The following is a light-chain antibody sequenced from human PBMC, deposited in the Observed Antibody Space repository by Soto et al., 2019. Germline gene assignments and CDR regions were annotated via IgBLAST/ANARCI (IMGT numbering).Light chain of an antibody. V-gene: IGLV2-14*01. Sequence: QSALTQPASVSGSPGQSITISCTGTSSDVGGFNYVSWYQQHPGKAPQLMIYDVSNRPSGISNRFSGSKSGNTASLTISGLQAGDEAAYYCTSYTSGSTVVFGGGTKLTVL. CDR3: TSYTSGSTVV. J-gene: IGLJ2*01. CDR2: DVS. CDR1: SSDVGGFNY.